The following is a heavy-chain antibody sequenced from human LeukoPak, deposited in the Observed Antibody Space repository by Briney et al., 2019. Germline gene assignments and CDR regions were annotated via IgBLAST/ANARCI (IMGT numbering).Heavy chain of an antibody. Sequence: SETLSLTCTVSRGSISSGSYYWSWIRQPAGKGLEWIGRIYTSGSTNYNPSLKSRVTISVDTSKNQFSLKLSSVTAADTAVYYCARGYDFLSGYSPQSYYYYYYMDVWGKGTTVTVSS. V-gene: IGHV4-61*02. CDR1: RGSISSGSYY. CDR3: ARGYDFLSGYSPQSYYYYYYMDV. D-gene: IGHD3-3*01. J-gene: IGHJ6*03. CDR2: IYTSGST.